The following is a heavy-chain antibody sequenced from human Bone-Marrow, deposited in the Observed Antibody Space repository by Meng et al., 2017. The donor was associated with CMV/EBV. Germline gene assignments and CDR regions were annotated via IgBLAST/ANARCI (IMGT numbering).Heavy chain of an antibody. V-gene: IGHV3-30*02. CDR3: AKDSSSWSTEPNYFDY. D-gene: IGHD6-13*01. CDR1: GFTFSSYG. J-gene: IGHJ4*02. Sequence: GESLKISCAASGFTFSSYGMHWVRQAPGKGLEWVAFIQYDGSNKYYADSVKGRFTISRDNSKNTLYLQMNSLRAEDTAVYYCAKDSSSWSTEPNYFDYWGQGTLVTVSS. CDR2: IQYDGSNK.